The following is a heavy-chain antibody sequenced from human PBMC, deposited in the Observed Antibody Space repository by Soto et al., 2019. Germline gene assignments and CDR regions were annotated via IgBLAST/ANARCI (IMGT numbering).Heavy chain of an antibody. Sequence: ASVKVSCKASGASVSNEYLHWVRQAPGQGFEWLGLISPFGGATAYAQRFMGRVTVTMAKSSTTFYLELSSLRSDDTAVYYCAKGSGGKSVSNFGMDVWRQGTTVTVSS. CDR3: AKGSGGKSVSNFGMDV. D-gene: IGHD6-19*01. CDR2: ISPFGGAT. V-gene: IGHV1-46*01. J-gene: IGHJ6*02. CDR1: GASVSNEY.